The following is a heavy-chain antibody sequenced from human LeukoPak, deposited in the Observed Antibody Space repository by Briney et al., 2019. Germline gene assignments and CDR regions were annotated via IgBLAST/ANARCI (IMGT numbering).Heavy chain of an antibody. CDR3: ARVEITFGGVINAFDI. Sequence: GRSLRLSCAASGFTFSSYSMNWVRQAPGKGLEWVSSISSSSSYIYYADSVKGRFTISRDNAKNTLYLQMNSLRAEDTAVYYCARVEITFGGVINAFDIWGQGTMVTVSS. CDR2: ISSSSSYI. CDR1: GFTFSSYS. V-gene: IGHV3-21*01. D-gene: IGHD3-16*01. J-gene: IGHJ3*02.